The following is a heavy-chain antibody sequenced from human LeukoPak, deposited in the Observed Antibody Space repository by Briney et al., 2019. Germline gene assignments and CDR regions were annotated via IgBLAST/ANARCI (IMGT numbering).Heavy chain of an antibody. D-gene: IGHD3-10*01. J-gene: IGHJ4*02. Sequence: GRSLRLSSAASGFTFDDYAMHWVRQAPGKGLEWVSGISWNSGSIGYADSVKSRFTISRDNAKNSLYLQMNSLRAEDTALYYCAKASDVRGFDYWGQGTLVTVSS. CDR1: GFTFDDYA. CDR3: AKASDVRGFDY. V-gene: IGHV3-9*01. CDR2: ISWNSGSI.